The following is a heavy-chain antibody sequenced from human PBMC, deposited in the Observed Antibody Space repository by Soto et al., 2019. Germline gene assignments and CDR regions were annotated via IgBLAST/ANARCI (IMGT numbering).Heavy chain of an antibody. Sequence: EEHLVESARGLVQPGGSLRLCCAASRFAVSDNYMSWVRQAPGKGLEFVSLIYSGGTTSYADSVKGRFTISRDNSKNTLYLQMNNLRAEDTAVYYCATRTITLPHWGQGTLVTVSS. CDR1: RFAVSDNY. CDR3: ATRTITLPH. J-gene: IGHJ4*02. D-gene: IGHD5-12*01. CDR2: IYSGGTT. V-gene: IGHV3-66*01.